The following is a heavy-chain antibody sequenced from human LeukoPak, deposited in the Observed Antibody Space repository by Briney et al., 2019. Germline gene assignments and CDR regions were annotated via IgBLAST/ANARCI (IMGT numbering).Heavy chain of an antibody. Sequence: SETLSLTCSVSGGAIHSYYWSWIRQPPGKGLEWIGYIYFVGSANYNPSLKSRVTISLDKSRKQVSLNLNSVTAADTAVYYCARSRGRLAQLDYWGQGTLVTVSS. J-gene: IGHJ4*02. V-gene: IGHV4-59*08. CDR1: GGAIHSYY. CDR2: IYFVGSA. CDR3: ARSRGRLAQLDY. D-gene: IGHD1-1*01.